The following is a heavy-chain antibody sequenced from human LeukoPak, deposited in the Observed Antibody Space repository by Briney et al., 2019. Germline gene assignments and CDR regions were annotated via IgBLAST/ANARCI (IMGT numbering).Heavy chain of an antibody. CDR3: ARDKRVAAAGTGYYYYYMDV. Sequence: SETLSLTCTVSGGSISSYYWSWIRQPPGKGLEWIGYIYYSGSTNYNPSLKSRATISVDTSKNQFSLKLSSVTAADTAVYYCARDKRVAAAGTGYYYYYMDVWGKGTTVTVSS. V-gene: IGHV4-59*01. CDR1: GGSISSYY. CDR2: IYYSGST. D-gene: IGHD6-13*01. J-gene: IGHJ6*03.